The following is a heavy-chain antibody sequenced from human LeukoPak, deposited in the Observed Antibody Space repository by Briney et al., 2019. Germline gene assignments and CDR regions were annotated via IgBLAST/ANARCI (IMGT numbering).Heavy chain of an antibody. CDR2: ISAYNGNT. Sequence: GASVKVSCKASGYTFTSYGISWVRQAPGQGLEWMGWISAYNGNTNYARKLQGRVTMTTDTSTSTAYMELRSLRSDDTAVYYCARDRTAAAALDFDYWGQGTLVTVSS. D-gene: IGHD6-13*01. CDR1: GYTFTSYG. V-gene: IGHV1-18*04. J-gene: IGHJ4*02. CDR3: ARDRTAAAALDFDY.